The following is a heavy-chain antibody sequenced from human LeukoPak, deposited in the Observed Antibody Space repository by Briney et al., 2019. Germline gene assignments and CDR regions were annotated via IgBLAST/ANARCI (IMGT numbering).Heavy chain of an antibody. CDR3: ARGEWRGLDGYFDL. D-gene: IGHD3-3*01. CDR1: GFTFSGFW. J-gene: IGHJ2*01. CDR2: INSDGSST. Sequence: GGSLRLSCAASGFTFSGFWMHWVRQTPGKGLVGVSRINSDGSSTNYADSVKGRFTISRDNAKNTLYLQMNSLRAEDMAVYYCARGEWRGLDGYFDLWGRGTLVTVSS. V-gene: IGHV3-74*01.